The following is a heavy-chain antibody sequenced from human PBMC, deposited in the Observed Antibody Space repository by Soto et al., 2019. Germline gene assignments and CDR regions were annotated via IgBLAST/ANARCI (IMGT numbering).Heavy chain of an antibody. D-gene: IGHD4-17*01. CDR2: ISSTGNT. CDR3: ARHYGDSY. J-gene: IGHJ4*02. V-gene: IGHV4-59*08. Sequence: QVHLQESGPGLVKPSETLSLTCTVSGGSISSYYWSWIRQPPGKGLEWIGCISSTGNTNYNPPLKSRVTISVDTPKNQFSLNLSSVTAADTAVYHWARHYGDSYWGQGILVTVSS. CDR1: GGSISSYY.